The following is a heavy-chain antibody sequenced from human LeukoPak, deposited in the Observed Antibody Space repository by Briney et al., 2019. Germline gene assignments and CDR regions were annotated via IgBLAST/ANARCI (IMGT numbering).Heavy chain of an antibody. CDR2: ISCNNGGT. CDR3: ARVPPLSRTEYHMDV. CDR1: GDTFTAYY. J-gene: IGHJ6*03. D-gene: IGHD1/OR15-1a*01. Sequence: GASVKVSCKPSGDTFTAYYIHGVRQAPGQGLEWMGWISCNNGGTNYAQKFQGRVTMTRDTSISTVYMEVSRLRSDDPAVYYCARVPPLSRTEYHMDVWGKGTTVTVSS. V-gene: IGHV1-2*02.